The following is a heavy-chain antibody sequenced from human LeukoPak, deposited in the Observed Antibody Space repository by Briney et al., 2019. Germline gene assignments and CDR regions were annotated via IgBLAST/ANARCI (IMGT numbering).Heavy chain of an antibody. V-gene: IGHV1-69*13. CDR3: AILGDSSGYSDAFDI. Sequence: SVKVSCKPSGYTFTSYAISWVRQAPGQGLEWMGGIIPIFGTANYAQKFQGRVTITADESTSTAYMELSSLRSEDTAVYYCAILGDSSGYSDAFDIWGQGTMVTVSS. J-gene: IGHJ3*02. D-gene: IGHD3-22*01. CDR1: GYTFTSYA. CDR2: IIPIFGTA.